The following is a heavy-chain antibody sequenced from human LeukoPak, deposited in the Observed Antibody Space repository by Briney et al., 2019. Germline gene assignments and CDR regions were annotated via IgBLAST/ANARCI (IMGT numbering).Heavy chain of an antibody. Sequence: PSETLSLTCAVYGGSFSGYYWSWIRQPPGKGLEWIGYIYYSGSTYYNPSLKSRVTISVGTSKNQFSLKLSSVTAADTAVYYCAREGSGYGSNWFDPWGQGTLVTVSS. CDR2: IYYSGST. D-gene: IGHD5-12*01. J-gene: IGHJ5*02. CDR3: AREGSGYGSNWFDP. V-gene: IGHV4-34*01. CDR1: GGSFSGYY.